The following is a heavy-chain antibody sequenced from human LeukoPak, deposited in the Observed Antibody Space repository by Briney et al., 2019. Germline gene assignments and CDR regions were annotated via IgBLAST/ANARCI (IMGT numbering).Heavy chain of an antibody. CDR2: ISSSSSYI. D-gene: IGHD5-18*01. J-gene: IGHJ4*02. Sequence: PGGSLRLSCAASGFTFSSYSMTWVRQAPGKGLEWVSSISSSSSYIYYADSVKGRFTISRDNAKNSLYLQMNSLRAEDTAVYYCARERLQLWSPFDYWGQGTLVTVSS. CDR3: ARERLQLWSPFDY. V-gene: IGHV3-21*01. CDR1: GFTFSSYS.